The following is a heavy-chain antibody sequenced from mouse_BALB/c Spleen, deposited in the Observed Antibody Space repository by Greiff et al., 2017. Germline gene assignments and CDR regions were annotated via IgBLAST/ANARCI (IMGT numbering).Heavy chain of an antibody. V-gene: IGHV1-5*01. CDR1: GYSFTSYW. D-gene: IGHD1-1*01. Sequence: EVQLQQSGTVLARPGASVKMSCKASGYSFTSYWMHWVKQRPGQGLEWIGAIYPGNSDTSYNQKFKGKAKLTAVTSASTAYMELSSLTNEDSAVYYCTRNRNYYGSSYWYFDVWGAGTTVTVSS. CDR3: TRNRNYYGSSYWYFDV. J-gene: IGHJ1*01. CDR2: IYPGNSDT.